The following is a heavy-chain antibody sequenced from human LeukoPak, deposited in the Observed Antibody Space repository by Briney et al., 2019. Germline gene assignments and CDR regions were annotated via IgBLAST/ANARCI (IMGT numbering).Heavy chain of an antibody. D-gene: IGHD3-9*01. CDR1: GGSISSSSYY. CDR2: IYYSGST. Sequence: PSETLSLTCTVSGGSISSSSYYWGWIRQPPGKGLEWIGSIYYSGSTYYNPSLKGRVTISVDTSKNQFSLKLSSVTAADTAVYYCARMRLGHDAFDIWGQGTMVTVSS. J-gene: IGHJ3*02. V-gene: IGHV4-39*01. CDR3: ARMRLGHDAFDI.